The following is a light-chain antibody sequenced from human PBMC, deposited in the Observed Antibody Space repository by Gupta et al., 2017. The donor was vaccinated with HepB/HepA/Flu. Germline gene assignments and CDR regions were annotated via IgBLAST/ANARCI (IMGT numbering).Light chain of an antibody. V-gene: IGKV2-28*01. CDR2: LGS. CDR3: TYELEGKT. Sequence: DIVMTQSPLSLPVTPGEPASISCRSSQSLLHSNGYHYLDWYRQKPGQSPQLLIYLGSKRACSDPDGFSGSGEDNDFRHKSSRGEDEAGGVYYGTYELEGKTFGQGTKLEIK. CDR1: QSLLHSNGYHY. J-gene: IGKJ1*01.